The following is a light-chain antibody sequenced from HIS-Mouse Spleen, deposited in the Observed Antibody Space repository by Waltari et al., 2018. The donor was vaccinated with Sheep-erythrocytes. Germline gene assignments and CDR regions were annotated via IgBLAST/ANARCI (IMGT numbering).Light chain of an antibody. CDR1: SSDVVGDNY. CDR3: CSYAGSYTFWV. V-gene: IGLV2-11*01. Sequence: QSALTQPRSVSGSPGQSVTISCTGTSSDVVGDNYVSWYQQHPGKAPKLMIYDVSKRPSGVPDRFSGSKSGNTASLTISGLQAEDEADYYCCSYAGSYTFWVFGGGTKLTVL. J-gene: IGLJ3*02. CDR2: DVS.